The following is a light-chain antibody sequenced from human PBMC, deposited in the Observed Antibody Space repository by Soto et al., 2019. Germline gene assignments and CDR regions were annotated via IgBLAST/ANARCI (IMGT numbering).Light chain of an antibody. J-gene: IGKJ5*01. Sequence: DIQMTQSPSSLSASVGDRVTITCRASKKIGTYVNWYQQKPGKAPTVIIYTASSLQRGVPSRFSGSGSGTDFTLTISSLQPEDSATYYCQQSYDAPLTFGQGTRLDIK. CDR1: KKIGTY. CDR3: QQSYDAPLT. CDR2: TAS. V-gene: IGKV1-39*01.